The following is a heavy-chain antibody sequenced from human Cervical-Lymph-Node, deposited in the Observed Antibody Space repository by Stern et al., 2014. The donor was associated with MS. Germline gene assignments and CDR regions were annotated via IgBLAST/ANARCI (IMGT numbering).Heavy chain of an antibody. CDR2: IEWDDDK. J-gene: IGHJ4*02. V-gene: IGHV2-70*04. CDR3: ARMGYSSSRGAFDY. D-gene: IGHD6-6*01. CDR1: GFSLSTSGMR. Sequence: QITLKESGPALVKPTQTLTLTCTFSGFSLSTSGMRVSWIRQPPGKALEWLARIEWDDDKFYSTSLKTRLTISKDTSKNQVVLTMTNMDPVDTATYYCARMGYSSSRGAFDYWGQGTLVTVSS.